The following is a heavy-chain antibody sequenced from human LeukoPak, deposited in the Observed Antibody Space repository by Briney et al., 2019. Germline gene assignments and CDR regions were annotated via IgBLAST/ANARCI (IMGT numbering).Heavy chain of an antibody. V-gene: IGHV3-9*01. Sequence: PGGSLRLSCAASGFTFDDYAMHWVRQAPGKGLEWVSGISWNSGSIGYADSVKGRFTISRDNAKNSLYLQMNSLRAEDTALYYCAKGGHYYGSGEDVWGKGTTVTISS. D-gene: IGHD3-10*01. CDR2: ISWNSGSI. CDR3: AKGGHYYGSGEDV. CDR1: GFTFDDYA. J-gene: IGHJ6*04.